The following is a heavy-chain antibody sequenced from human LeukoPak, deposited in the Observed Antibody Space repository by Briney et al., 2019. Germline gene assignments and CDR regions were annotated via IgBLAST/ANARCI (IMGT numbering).Heavy chain of an antibody. D-gene: IGHD3-3*01. CDR1: GHTFPKSG. V-gene: IGHV1-18*01. Sequence: GASVKVSCKTSGHTFPKSGTAGVRQAPGQGLEWMGWVVGHNGHTKYAQRFQGRVIMTTDTSTSTAYMELRSLKSDDTAIYYCATVGRLHHLLEDWGQGTLVTVSS. CDR2: VVGHNGHT. J-gene: IGHJ4*02. CDR3: ATVGRLHHLLED.